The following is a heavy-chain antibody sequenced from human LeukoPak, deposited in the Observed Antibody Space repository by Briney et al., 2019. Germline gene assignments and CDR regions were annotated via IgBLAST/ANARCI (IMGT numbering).Heavy chain of an antibody. CDR1: GGSITGYY. Sequence: SETLTLTCAVYGGSITGYYWSWIRQTPGRGLEWVGEIHYTGATSYNPSLKSRATISTDTSKNQFSLRLSSVTAADTAVYYCARGNILTGYCFDFWGQGALVTVSS. CDR2: IHYTGAT. V-gene: IGHV4-34*01. D-gene: IGHD3-9*01. CDR3: ARGNILTGYCFDF. J-gene: IGHJ4*02.